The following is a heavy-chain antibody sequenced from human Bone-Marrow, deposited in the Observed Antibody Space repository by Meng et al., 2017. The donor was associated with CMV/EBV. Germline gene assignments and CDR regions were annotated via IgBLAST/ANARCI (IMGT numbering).Heavy chain of an antibody. CDR2: ISSSSSTI. CDR3: ARVYSYGDYYFDY. Sequence: GESLKISCAASGFTFSSYSMNWVRQAPGKGLEWVSYISSSSSTIYYADSVKGRFTVSRDNAKNSLYLQMNSLRAEDTAVYYCARVYSYGDYYFDYWGQGTLVTVSS. V-gene: IGHV3-48*04. CDR1: GFTFSSYS. D-gene: IGHD5-18*01. J-gene: IGHJ4*02.